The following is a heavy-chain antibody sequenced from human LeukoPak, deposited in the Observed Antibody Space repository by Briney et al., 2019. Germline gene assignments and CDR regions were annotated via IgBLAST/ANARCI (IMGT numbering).Heavy chain of an antibody. J-gene: IGHJ4*02. V-gene: IGHV1-2*02. Sequence: ASVKVSCKASGYTFTGYYMHWVRQAPGQGLEWMGWINPNSGGTNYAQKFQGRVTMTRDTSISTAYMELSRLRSDDTAVYYCARGPGGFGLAAAGTVDYWGQGTLVTVSS. D-gene: IGHD6-13*01. CDR1: GYTFTGYY. CDR3: ARGPGGFGLAAAGTVDY. CDR2: INPNSGGT.